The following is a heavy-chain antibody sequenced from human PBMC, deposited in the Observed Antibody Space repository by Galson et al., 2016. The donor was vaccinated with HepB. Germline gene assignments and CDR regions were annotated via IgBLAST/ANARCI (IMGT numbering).Heavy chain of an antibody. CDR3: ATPGKANQY. CDR1: GFTFSNYS. V-gene: IGHV3-48*02. J-gene: IGHJ4*02. Sequence: SLRLSCAASGFTFSNYSMNWVRQAPGQGLEWVSYISNTSSTMYDADSVKGRFAIPRDNAKNPPYLQMNSLRDEDPAVYYCATPGKANQYWGQGTLVTVSS. D-gene: IGHD1-14*01. CDR2: ISNTSSTM.